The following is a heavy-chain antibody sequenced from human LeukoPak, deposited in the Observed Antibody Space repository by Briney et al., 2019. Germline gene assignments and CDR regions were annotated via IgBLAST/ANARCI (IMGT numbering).Heavy chain of an antibody. V-gene: IGHV4-38-2*02. D-gene: IGHD2/OR15-2a*01. CDR3: ARQRIYYYGMDV. CDR1: GYSISSGYY. J-gene: IGHJ6*02. Sequence: SETLSLTCTVSGYSISSGYYWGWIRQPPGKGLEWIGSIYHSGSTYYNPSLKSRVTISVDTSKNQFSLKLSSVTAADTAVYYCARQRIYYYGMDVWGQGTTVTVSS. CDR2: IYHSGST.